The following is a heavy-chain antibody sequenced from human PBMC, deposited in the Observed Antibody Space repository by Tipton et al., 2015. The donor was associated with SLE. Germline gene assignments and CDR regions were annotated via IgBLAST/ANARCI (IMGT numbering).Heavy chain of an antibody. CDR3: ARGAKGAFDI. CDR1: AGSISSSNYY. Sequence: TLSLTCTVSAGSISSSNYYWGWVRQPPGKGLEWIGSIYYSGSTYYNPSLKSRVTISVDRSKNQFSLKLSSVTAADTAVYYCARGAKGAFDIWGQGTMVTVSS. V-gene: IGHV4-39*07. J-gene: IGHJ3*02. CDR2: IYYSGST.